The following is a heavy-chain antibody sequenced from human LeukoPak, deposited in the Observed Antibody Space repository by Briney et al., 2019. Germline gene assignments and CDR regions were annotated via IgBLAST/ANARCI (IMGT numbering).Heavy chain of an antibody. J-gene: IGHJ4*02. CDR2: IYTSGSP. V-gene: IGHV4-61*02. CDR1: GVSISSVAYY. CDR3: ATCYGSGIRA. D-gene: IGHD3-10*01. Sequence: PSETLSLTCTVSGVSISSVAYYWTWIRQPPGGGLEWIGRIYTSGSPTYNPSIKILATISVDTSKNQFSLKLSSVTAADTAVYFCATCYGSGIRAWGQGTLVTVSS.